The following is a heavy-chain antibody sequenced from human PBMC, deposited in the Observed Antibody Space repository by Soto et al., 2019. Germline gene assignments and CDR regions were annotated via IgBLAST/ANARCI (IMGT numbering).Heavy chain of an antibody. Sequence: QVQLQESGPGLVKPSQTLSLTCTVSGGSISSGDYYWSWIRQPPGKGLEWIGYIYYSGSTHYNPSLKSRLTISVDTSKNQCALKLSSVTAADTAVYYCARATVVTRAAFDIWGQGTIVTVSS. V-gene: IGHV4-30-4*01. D-gene: IGHD4-17*01. CDR3: ARATVVTRAAFDI. J-gene: IGHJ3*02. CDR1: GGSISSGDYY. CDR2: IYYSGST.